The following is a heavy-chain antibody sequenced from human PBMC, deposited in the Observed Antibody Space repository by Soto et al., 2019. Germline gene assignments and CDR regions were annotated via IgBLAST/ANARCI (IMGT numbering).Heavy chain of an antibody. V-gene: IGHV1-69*13. CDR1: GGTFSSYA. J-gene: IGHJ3*01. Sequence: ASVKVSCKASGGTFSSYAISWVRQAPGQGLEWMGGIIPIFGTANYAQKFQGRVTITADESTSTAYMELSSLRSEDTAVYYCATTTADYYDSSGYYDLWGQGTMVTVS. CDR2: IIPIFGTA. D-gene: IGHD3-22*01. CDR3: ATTTADYYDSSGYYDL.